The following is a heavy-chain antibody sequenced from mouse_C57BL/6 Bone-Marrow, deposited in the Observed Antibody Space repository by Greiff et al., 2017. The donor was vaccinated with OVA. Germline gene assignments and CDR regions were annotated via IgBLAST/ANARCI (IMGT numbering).Heavy chain of an antibody. CDR2: IYPGDGDT. CDR1: GYAFSSYW. V-gene: IGHV1-80*01. Sequence: VQLQQSGAELVKPGASVKISCKASGYAFSSYWMNWVKQRPGKGLEWIGQIYPGDGDTNYNGKFKGKATLTADKSSSTAYMQRSSLTSEDSAVYFCARPYGSTLWYFDVWGTGTTVTVSS. D-gene: IGHD1-1*01. J-gene: IGHJ1*03. CDR3: ARPYGSTLWYFDV.